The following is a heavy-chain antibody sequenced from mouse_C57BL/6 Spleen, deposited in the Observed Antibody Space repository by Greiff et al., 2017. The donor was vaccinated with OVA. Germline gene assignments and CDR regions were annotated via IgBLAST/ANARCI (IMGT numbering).Heavy chain of an antibody. Sequence: VQLVESGGGLVKPGGSLKLSCAASGFTFSDYGMHWVRQAPEKGLEWVAYISSGSSTIYYADTVKGRFTISRDNAKNTLFLQMTSLRSEDTAMYYCARHYGSSYDAMDYWGQGTSVTVSS. CDR3: ARHYGSSYDAMDY. V-gene: IGHV5-17*01. CDR2: ISSGSSTI. CDR1: GFTFSDYG. D-gene: IGHD1-1*01. J-gene: IGHJ4*01.